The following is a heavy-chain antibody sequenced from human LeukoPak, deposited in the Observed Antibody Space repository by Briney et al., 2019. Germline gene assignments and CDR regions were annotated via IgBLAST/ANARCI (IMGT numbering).Heavy chain of an antibody. J-gene: IGHJ4*02. CDR1: GGSISSSSYY. V-gene: IGHV4-39*07. D-gene: IGHD6-13*01. CDR3: ARDNEAAAGQYFDY. CDR2: IYYSGST. Sequence: SETLSLTCTVSGGSISSSSYYWGWIRQPPGKGLEWIGSIYYSGSTYYNPSLKSRVTISVDKSKNQFSLKLSSVTAADTAVYYCARDNEAAAGQYFDYWGQGTLVTVSS.